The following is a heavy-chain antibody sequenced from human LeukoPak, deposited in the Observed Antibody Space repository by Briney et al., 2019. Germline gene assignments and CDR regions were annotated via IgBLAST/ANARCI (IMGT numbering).Heavy chain of an antibody. CDR3: ARAPYYDSSGYYYWLDI. Sequence: SETLSLTCTVSGGSISSYYWSWIRQPPAKGMEGMGYIYYSWSTNYNPSLNSRVTISVDTSKNQFSLRLSSVTPADTAVYYCARAPYYDSSGYYYWLDIWGQGTMVTVSS. J-gene: IGHJ3*02. D-gene: IGHD3-22*01. CDR1: GGSISSYY. CDR2: IYYSWST. V-gene: IGHV4-59*01.